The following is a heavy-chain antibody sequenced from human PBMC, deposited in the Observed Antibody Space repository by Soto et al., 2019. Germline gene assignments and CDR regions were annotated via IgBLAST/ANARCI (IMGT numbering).Heavy chain of an antibody. J-gene: IGHJ6*02. V-gene: IGHV3-30*18. D-gene: IGHD6-6*01. CDR3: AKDSRSASSFYYYGMDV. CDR1: GFTFSSYG. CDR2: ISYDGSNK. Sequence: GGSLRLSCAASGFTFSSYGMHWVRQAPGKGLEWVAVISYDGSNKYYADSVKGRFTISRDNSKNTLYLQMNSLRAEDTAVYYCAKDSRSASSFYYYGMDVWGQGTTVTVSS.